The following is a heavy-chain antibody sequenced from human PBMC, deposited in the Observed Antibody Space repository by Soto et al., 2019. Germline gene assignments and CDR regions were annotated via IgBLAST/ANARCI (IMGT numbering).Heavy chain of an antibody. CDR2: ISSSNSYT. D-gene: IGHD3-3*01. CDR1: GFTFSDYY. CDR3: ARGPSNDFWSGSYNWFDP. Sequence: GGSLRLSCAASGFTFSDYYMSWIRQAPGKGLEWVSYISSSNSYTNYADSVKGRFTISGDNVKNSLYLQMNSLRAEDTAVYYCARGPSNDFWSGSYNWFDPWGQGTLVTVSS. J-gene: IGHJ5*02. V-gene: IGHV3-11*06.